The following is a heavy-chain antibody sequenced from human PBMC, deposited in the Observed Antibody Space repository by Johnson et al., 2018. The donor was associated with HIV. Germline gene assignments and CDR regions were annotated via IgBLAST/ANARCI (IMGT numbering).Heavy chain of an antibody. V-gene: IGHV3-11*04. Sequence: QMLLVESGGGLVQPGGSLRLSCAASGFTFRNAWMSWVRQAPGKGLQWISDINTSGTTVHYSDSVKGRFAISRDNAKNSLYLQMSSLRAAATAVYFCSKFEGFITVIRVVWDAFDSWGQGTMVSVSS. J-gene: IGHJ3*02. CDR1: GFTFRNAW. CDR3: SKFEGFITVIRVVWDAFDS. D-gene: IGHD3-10*01. CDR2: INTSGTTV.